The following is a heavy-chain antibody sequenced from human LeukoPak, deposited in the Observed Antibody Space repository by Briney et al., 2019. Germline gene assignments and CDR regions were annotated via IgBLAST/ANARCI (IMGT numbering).Heavy chain of an antibody. CDR3: ARDLKTVTGGNWFDP. CDR2: ISGYNGDT. Sequence: GASVKVSCKASGYTFTNYGISWVRQAPGQGLKWMGWISGYNGDTNYAQKLQGRVTMTTDTSTSTAYMEVRSLTSDDTAVYYCARDLKTVTGGNWFDPWGQGTLVTVSS. J-gene: IGHJ5*02. CDR1: GYTFTNYG. D-gene: IGHD4-11*01. V-gene: IGHV1-18*01.